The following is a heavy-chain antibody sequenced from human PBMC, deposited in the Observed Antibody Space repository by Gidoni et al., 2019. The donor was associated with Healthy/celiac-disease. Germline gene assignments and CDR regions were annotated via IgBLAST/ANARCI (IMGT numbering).Heavy chain of an antibody. J-gene: IGHJ2*01. CDR2: IYWNDDK. V-gene: IGHV2-5*01. CDR3: AHRQAEDSSTYYYPYWYFDL. CDR1: GFSPSTSAAG. Sequence: QITLKESGPTLVKPTQTLTLPCTFPGFSPSTSAAGVGWLRQPPGKPPEWLALIYWNDDKRYSPSLKSRLTITKDTSKNQVVLTMTNMDPVDTATYYCAHRQAEDSSTYYYPYWYFDLWGRGTLVTVSS. D-gene: IGHD3-22*01.